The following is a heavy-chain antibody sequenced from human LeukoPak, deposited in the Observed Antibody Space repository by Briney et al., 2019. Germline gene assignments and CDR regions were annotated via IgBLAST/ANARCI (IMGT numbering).Heavy chain of an antibody. J-gene: IGHJ4*02. CDR2: LNSNNGGT. V-gene: IGHV1-2*02. D-gene: IGHD6-6*01. Sequence: ASVKVSCKASGYTFTGQYMHWVRQAPGQGLEWMGWLNSNNGGTKYSQNFQDRVTMTRDTSISTAYMELSGLRSDDTAVYYCARGSVLGFDYWGRGTQVTVSS. CDR3: ARGSVLGFDY. CDR1: GYTFTGQY.